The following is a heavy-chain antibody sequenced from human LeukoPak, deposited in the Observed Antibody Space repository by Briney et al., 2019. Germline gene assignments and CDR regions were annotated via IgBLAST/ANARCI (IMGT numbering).Heavy chain of an antibody. Sequence: SETLSLTCAAYGGSFSGYYWSWIRQPPGKGLEWIGEINHSGGTNYNPSLKSRVTISVDTSKNQFSAKLSSVTAADTAVYYCARAWYLDYWGQGTLVTVSS. CDR1: GGSFSGYY. CDR2: INHSGGT. V-gene: IGHV4-34*01. CDR3: ARAWYLDY. J-gene: IGHJ4*02.